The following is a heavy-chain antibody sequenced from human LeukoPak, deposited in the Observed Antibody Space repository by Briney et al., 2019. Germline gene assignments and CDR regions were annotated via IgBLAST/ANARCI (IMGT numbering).Heavy chain of an antibody. V-gene: IGHV3-23*01. CDR2: ISGSGGST. D-gene: IGHD6-13*01. CDR1: GFTFSSYA. J-gene: IGHJ4*02. CDR3: AKDQVAAAGFDY. Sequence: GTLRLSCAASGFTFSSYAMSWVRQAPGKGLEWVSAISGSGGSTYYADSVKGRFTISRDNSKNTLYLQMNSLRAEDTAVYYCAKDQVAAAGFDYWGQGTLVTVSS.